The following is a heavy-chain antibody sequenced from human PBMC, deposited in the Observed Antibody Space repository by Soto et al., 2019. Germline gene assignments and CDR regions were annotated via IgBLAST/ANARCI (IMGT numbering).Heavy chain of an antibody. J-gene: IGHJ3*02. CDR2: INAGNGNT. CDR3: ARDRYYYGSGSYFVVGDAFDI. D-gene: IGHD3-10*01. CDR1: GYTFTSYA. V-gene: IGHV1-3*01. Sequence: SVKVSCKASGYTFTSYAMHWVRQAPGQRLEWMGWINAGNGNTKYSQKFQGRVTITRDTSASTAYMELSSLRSEDTAVYYCARDRYYYGSGSYFVVGDAFDIWGQGTMVTVSS.